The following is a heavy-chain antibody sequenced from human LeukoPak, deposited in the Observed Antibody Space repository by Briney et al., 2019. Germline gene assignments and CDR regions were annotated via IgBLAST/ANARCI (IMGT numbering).Heavy chain of an antibody. CDR2: FDPEDGET. V-gene: IGHV1-24*01. Sequence: ASVKVSCKVSGYTLTELSMHWVRQAPGKGLEWMGGFDPEDGETIYAQKFQGRVTMTEDTSTDTAYMELSSLRAEDTAVYYCAKDLTSGLLNDAFDVWGQGTMVTVSS. CDR1: GYTLTELS. D-gene: IGHD2-15*01. CDR3: AKDLTSGLLNDAFDV. J-gene: IGHJ3*01.